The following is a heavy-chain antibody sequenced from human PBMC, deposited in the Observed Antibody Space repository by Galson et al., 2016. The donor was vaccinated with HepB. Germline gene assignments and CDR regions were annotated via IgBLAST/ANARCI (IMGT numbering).Heavy chain of an antibody. CDR3: ARATEIPGTYWFDP. V-gene: IGHV7-4-1*02. CDR2: INTNTGNP. CDR1: GYTFANYA. Sequence: SVKVSCKASGYTFANYAINWVRQAPGQGLEWMGWINTNTGNPTYAQGFTGRFFFSLDTSVSTAYLQISSLKAEDTAVYYCARATEIPGTYWFDPWGQGTLVTVSS. J-gene: IGHJ5*02. D-gene: IGHD1-14*01.